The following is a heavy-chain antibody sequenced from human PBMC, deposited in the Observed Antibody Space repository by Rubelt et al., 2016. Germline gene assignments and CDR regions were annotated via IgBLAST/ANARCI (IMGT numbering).Heavy chain of an antibody. V-gene: IGHV3-23*01. J-gene: IGHJ6*02. CDR2: GNGGST. D-gene: IGHD3-3*01. CDR3: AKDSRKIFGVVHYYYYYGMDV. Sequence: GNGGSTYYADSVKGRFTISRDNSKNTLYLQMNSLRAEDTAVYYCAKDSRKIFGVVHYYYYYGMDVWGQGTTVTVSS.